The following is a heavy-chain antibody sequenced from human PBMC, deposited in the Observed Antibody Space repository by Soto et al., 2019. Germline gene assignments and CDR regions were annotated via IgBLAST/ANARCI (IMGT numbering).Heavy chain of an antibody. Sequence: GGSLRLSCAASGFTFSSYAMSWVRQAPGKGPEWVSAISGSGGSTYYADSVKSRFTISRDNSKNTLYLQMNSLRAEDTAVYYCAKVYGWYYFDYWGQGTLVTVSS. CDR2: ISGSGGST. CDR3: AKVYGWYYFDY. D-gene: IGHD6-19*01. J-gene: IGHJ4*02. CDR1: GFTFSSYA. V-gene: IGHV3-23*01.